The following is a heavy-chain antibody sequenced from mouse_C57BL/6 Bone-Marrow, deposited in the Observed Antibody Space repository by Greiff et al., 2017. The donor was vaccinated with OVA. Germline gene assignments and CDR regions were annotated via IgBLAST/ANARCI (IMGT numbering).Heavy chain of an antibody. CDR3: TVYDYVEAWFAY. CDR2: IYPGNSDT. CDR1: GYTFTSYW. J-gene: IGHJ3*01. V-gene: IGHV1-5*01. Sequence: EVHLVESGTVLARPGASVKMSCKTSGYTFTSYWMHWVKQRPGQGLEWIGAIYPGNSDTSYNQKFKGKAKLTAVTSASTAYMELSSLTNEDSAVYYCTVYDYVEAWFAYWGQGTLVTVSA. D-gene: IGHD2-4*01.